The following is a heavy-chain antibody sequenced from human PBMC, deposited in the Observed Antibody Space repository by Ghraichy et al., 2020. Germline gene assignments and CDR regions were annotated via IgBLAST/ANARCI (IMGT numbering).Heavy chain of an antibody. V-gene: IGHV3-30*01. Sequence: VALISHDGRNEYYSDSVKGRFTISRDNSKNTLYLQMKSLRVEDTAVYYCARDQFDFWSGGDDAFYVWGQGT. CDR2: ISHDGRNE. CDR3: ARDQFDFWSGGDDAFYV. D-gene: IGHD3-3*01. J-gene: IGHJ3*01.